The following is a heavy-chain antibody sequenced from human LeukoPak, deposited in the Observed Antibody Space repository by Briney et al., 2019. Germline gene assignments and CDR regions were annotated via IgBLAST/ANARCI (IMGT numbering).Heavy chain of an antibody. J-gene: IGHJ4*02. V-gene: IGHV3-30*18. CDR1: GFTFSSYG. Sequence: GRALRLSCAASGFTFSSYGMHWVRQAPGKGLENVSVISYDGSNKYYADSVKGRFTISRDNSKNTLYLQMNSLRAEDTAVYYCAKDPQHYYGSGSYIDYWGQGTLVTVSS. CDR3: AKDPQHYYGSGSYIDY. CDR2: ISYDGSNK. D-gene: IGHD3-10*01.